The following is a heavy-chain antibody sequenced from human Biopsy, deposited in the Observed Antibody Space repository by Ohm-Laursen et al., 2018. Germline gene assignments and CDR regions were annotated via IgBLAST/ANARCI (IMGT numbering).Heavy chain of an antibody. V-gene: IGHV3-30*03. Sequence: SLRLSCAASGFTFPSYAMHWVRQAPGKGLEWVAVISYDGSGEYYADSLQGRFIISRDNPKNTVDLQINNLRAEDTAVYFCARDGKRWDYSTCCSWHFDLWGRGTLVTVSS. CDR1: GFTFPSYA. J-gene: IGHJ2*01. D-gene: IGHD4-11*01. CDR2: ISYDGSGE. CDR3: ARDGKRWDYSTCCSWHFDL.